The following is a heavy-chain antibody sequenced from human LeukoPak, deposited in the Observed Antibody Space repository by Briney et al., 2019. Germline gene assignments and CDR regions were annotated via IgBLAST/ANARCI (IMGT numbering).Heavy chain of an antibody. CDR3: AREETDYYDSSGYYPY. J-gene: IGHJ4*02. CDR1: GGSISSYY. V-gene: IGHV4-59*01. CDR2: IYYSGST. D-gene: IGHD3-22*01. Sequence: SETLSLTCTVSGGSISSYYWSWLRQPPGKGLEWIGYIYYSGSTNYNPSLTSRVTISVDTSKNQFSLKLSSVTAADTAVYYCAREETDYYDSSGYYPYWGQGTLVTVSS.